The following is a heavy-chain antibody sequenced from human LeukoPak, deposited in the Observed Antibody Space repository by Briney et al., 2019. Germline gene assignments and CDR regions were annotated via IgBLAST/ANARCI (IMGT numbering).Heavy chain of an antibody. D-gene: IGHD3-10*01. J-gene: IGHJ6*03. CDR2: ISAYNGNT. V-gene: IGHV1-18*01. CDR1: GYTFTSYG. Sequence: GASVKVSCKASGYTFTSYGISWVRQAPGQGLEWMGWISAYNGNTNYAQKLQGRVTMTTDTSTSTAYMELRSLRSDDTAVYYCAGDQPDYGSGSYYYYYYMDVWGKGTTVTVSS. CDR3: AGDQPDYGSGSYYYYYYMDV.